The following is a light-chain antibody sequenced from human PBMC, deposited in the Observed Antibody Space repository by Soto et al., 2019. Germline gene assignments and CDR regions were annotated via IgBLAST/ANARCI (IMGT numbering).Light chain of an antibody. J-gene: IGLJ2*01. CDR2: DVS. V-gene: IGLV2-14*01. CDR3: SSYTSSSSVV. CDR1: SSDVGGYNY. Sequence: QSAPTQPASVSGSPGQSITISCTGTSSDVGGYNYVSWYQQHPGKAPKLMIYDVSKRPSGVSNRFSGSKSSNTASLTISGLQAEDEADYYCSSYTSSSSVVFGGGTKLTVL.